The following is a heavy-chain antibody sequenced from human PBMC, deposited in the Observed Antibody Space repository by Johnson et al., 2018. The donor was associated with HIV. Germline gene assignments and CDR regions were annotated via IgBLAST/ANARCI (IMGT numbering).Heavy chain of an antibody. Sequence: VQLVESGGGVVQPGRSLRLSCAASGFTFSSYAMHWVRHAPGKGLEWVSDVNWNGARTGYADSVKGRFTISRDNAKNSVYLQMNSLRAEDTALYYCARPTPGAFDIWGQGTMVTVSS. CDR2: VNWNGART. CDR3: ARPTPGAFDI. J-gene: IGHJ3*02. CDR1: GFTFSSYA. V-gene: IGHV3-20*04.